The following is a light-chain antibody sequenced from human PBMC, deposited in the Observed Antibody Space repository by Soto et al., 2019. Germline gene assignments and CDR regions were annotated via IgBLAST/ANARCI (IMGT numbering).Light chain of an antibody. V-gene: IGLV2-8*01. CDR3: SSYAGSNSLV. CDR1: GSDIAVYNY. CDR2: EVS. Sequence: QSVLTQPPSASGSPGQSVTISFAGTGSDIAVYNYVSWYQQHPGKAPKLIIFEVSKRPSGVPDRFSGSKSGNTASLTVSGLQADDEADYYCSSYAGSNSLVFGGGTKLTVL. J-gene: IGLJ3*02.